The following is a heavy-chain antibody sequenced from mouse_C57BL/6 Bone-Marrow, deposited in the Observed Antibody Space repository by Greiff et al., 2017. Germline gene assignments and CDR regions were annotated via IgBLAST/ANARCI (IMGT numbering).Heavy chain of an antibody. CDR1: GFTFSSYG. CDR3: ARRGMVKGYFDY. D-gene: IGHD2-2*01. CDR2: LSSGGSYT. Sequence: EVKLVESGGDLVKPGGSLKLSCAASGFTFSSYGMSWVRQTPDKRLEWVATLSSGGSYTYYPDSVKGRFTISRDNAKNTLYLQMSSLKSEDTAMYYCARRGMVKGYFDYWGQGTTLTVSS. J-gene: IGHJ2*01. V-gene: IGHV5-6*01.